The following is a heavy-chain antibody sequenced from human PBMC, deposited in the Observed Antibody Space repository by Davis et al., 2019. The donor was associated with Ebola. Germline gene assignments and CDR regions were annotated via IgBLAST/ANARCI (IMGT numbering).Heavy chain of an antibody. CDR2: INCVSSYK. D-gene: IGHD4-17*01. CDR1: GFTFSSYS. Sequence: GGSLRLSCAASGFTFSSYSMNWVRQAPGKGLEWVSSINCVSSYKYTADSMKGRFTISRDNDKDSLYLEMNSLRVDDTAVYYCARVRYGDYGFAMDVWGKGTTVTVSS. J-gene: IGHJ6*04. CDR3: ARVRYGDYGFAMDV. V-gene: IGHV3-21*01.